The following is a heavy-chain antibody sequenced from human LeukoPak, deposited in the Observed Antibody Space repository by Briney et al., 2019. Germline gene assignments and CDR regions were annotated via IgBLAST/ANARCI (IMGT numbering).Heavy chain of an antibody. Sequence: PGGSLRFSCAASGFTFSDFYMSWVRQAPGKGLEWVANINKDGSEEKYVDSVKGRFTISRDNAKNSLYLQMSSLRADDTAVYYCARWPHCQDFWGRGTRVTVSS. CDR1: GFTFSDFY. CDR3: ARWPHCQDF. V-gene: IGHV3-7*03. CDR2: INKDGSEE. J-gene: IGHJ2*01.